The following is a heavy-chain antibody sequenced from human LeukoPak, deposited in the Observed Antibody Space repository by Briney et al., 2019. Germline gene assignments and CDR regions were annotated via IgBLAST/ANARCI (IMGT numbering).Heavy chain of an antibody. V-gene: IGHV3-64D*06. CDR1: GFTFSSYA. J-gene: IGHJ4*02. CDR2: ISSNGGST. Sequence: GGSLRLSCSASGFTFSSYAMHWVRQAPGEGLENVSAISSNGGSTYYADSVKVRFTISRDNSKNTLYLQMSSLRAEDTAVYYCVKGSAGYLDYWGQGTLVTVSS. CDR3: VKGSAGYLDY.